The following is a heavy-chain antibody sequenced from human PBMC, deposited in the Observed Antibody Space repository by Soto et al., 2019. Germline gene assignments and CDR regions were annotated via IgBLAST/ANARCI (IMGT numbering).Heavy chain of an antibody. V-gene: IGHV1-3*01. CDR3: ARDRDSGSYGPKDAFDI. CDR1: GYTFTSYA. D-gene: IGHD5-18*01. Sequence: ASVKVSCKASGYTFTSYAMHWVRQAPGQRLEWMGWINAGNGNTKYSQKFQGRVTITRDTSASTAYMELSSLRSEDTAVYYCARDRDSGSYGPKDAFDIWGQGTMVTVSS. CDR2: INAGNGNT. J-gene: IGHJ3*02.